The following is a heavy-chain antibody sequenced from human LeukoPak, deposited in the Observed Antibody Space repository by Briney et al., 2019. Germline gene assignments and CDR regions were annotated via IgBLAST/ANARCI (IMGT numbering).Heavy chain of an antibody. V-gene: IGHV3-7*03. CDR3: ARSLRVRGVPDYMDV. CDR1: GFTFNRYW. CDR2: IKQDGSAK. J-gene: IGHJ6*03. D-gene: IGHD3-10*02. Sequence: GGSLRLSCAASGFTFNRYWMSWVRQAPGKELQWVANIKQDGSAKYYVDSVKGRFTISRDNSKNMLYLQMNSPRAEDTAVYYCARSLRVRGVPDYMDVWGKGTTVIISS.